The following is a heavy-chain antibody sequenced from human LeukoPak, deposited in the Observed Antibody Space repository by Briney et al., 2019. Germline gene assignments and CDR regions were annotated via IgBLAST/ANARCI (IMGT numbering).Heavy chain of an antibody. V-gene: IGHV4-59*01. Sequence: PSETLSLTCTVSGGSMSGYYWNWIRQTPGKGLEWIGYIYDNGNTNYNPSLKSRLTISVDTSKNQFSLNLTSVTAADTAVYFCARDQSHYASGNDAFDIWGQGTMVTVSS. CDR3: ARDQSHYASGNDAFDI. D-gene: IGHD3-10*01. J-gene: IGHJ3*02. CDR2: IYDNGNT. CDR1: GGSMSGYY.